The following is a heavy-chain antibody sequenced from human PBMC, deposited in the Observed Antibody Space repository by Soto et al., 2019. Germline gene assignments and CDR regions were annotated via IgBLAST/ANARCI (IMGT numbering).Heavy chain of an antibody. CDR3: ARAWGGHVEDY. D-gene: IGHD3-16*01. CDR2: IYYSGST. J-gene: IGHJ4*02. V-gene: IGHV4-59*01. Sequence: SETLSLTCTVSGGSISSYHWSWIRQPPGKGLEWIGYIYYSGSTNYNPSLKSRVTISVDTSKNQFSLKLSSVTAADTAVYYCARAWGGHVEDYWGQGTLVTVSS. CDR1: GGSISSYH.